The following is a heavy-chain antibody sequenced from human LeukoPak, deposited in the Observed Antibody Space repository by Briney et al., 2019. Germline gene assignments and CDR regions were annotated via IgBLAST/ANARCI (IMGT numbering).Heavy chain of an antibody. CDR3: ARATYSSSSACFDP. CDR2: ISSSSSYT. V-gene: IGHV3-11*06. Sequence: PGGSLRLSCAASGFTFSDYYMSWIRQAPGKGLEWVSYISSSSSYTNYADSVKGRFTISRDNAKNSLYLQMNSLRAEDTAVYYCARATYSSSSACFDPWGQGTLVTVSS. D-gene: IGHD6-6*01. CDR1: GFTFSDYY. J-gene: IGHJ5*02.